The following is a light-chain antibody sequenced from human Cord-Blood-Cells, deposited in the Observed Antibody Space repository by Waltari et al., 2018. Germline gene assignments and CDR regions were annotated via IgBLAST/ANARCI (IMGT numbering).Light chain of an antibody. V-gene: IGLV2-11*01. Sequence: QSALTQPRSVSGSPGQSVTISCTGTSRDVGGSNYVSGYQQHPGKAPKLMIYDVSKRPSGVPDRFSGSKSGTTASLTISGLQAEDEADYYCCSYAGSYTWVFGGGTTLTVL. J-gene: IGLJ3*02. CDR3: CSYAGSYTWV. CDR1: SRDVGGSNY. CDR2: DVS.